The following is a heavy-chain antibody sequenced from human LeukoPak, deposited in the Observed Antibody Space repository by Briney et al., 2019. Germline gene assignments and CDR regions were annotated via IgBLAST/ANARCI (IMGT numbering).Heavy chain of an antibody. CDR2: INPNSGGT. J-gene: IGHJ4*02. Sequence: ASVKVSCKASGYTFTGYYMHWVRQAPGQGLEWMGWINPNSGGTNYAQKFQGRVTMTRDTSISTAYMELSRLRSDDTAVYYCASPLHYDNAVFDYWGQGTLVTVSS. D-gene: IGHD3-22*01. V-gene: IGHV1-2*02. CDR3: ASPLHYDNAVFDY. CDR1: GYTFTGYY.